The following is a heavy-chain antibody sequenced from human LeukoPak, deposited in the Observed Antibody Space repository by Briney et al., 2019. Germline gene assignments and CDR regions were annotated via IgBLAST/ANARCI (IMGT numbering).Heavy chain of an antibody. CDR2: IKQDGSEK. D-gene: IGHD3-22*01. CDR3: ARDGSGYATFDY. Sequence: GGSLRLSCAASGFTFSNYWMSWVRQAPGKGLEWVANIKQDGSEKYYVDSVKGRFTISRDNAKNSLYLQMNSLRAEDTAVYYCARDGSGYATFDYWGQGTLVTVSS. V-gene: IGHV3-7*01. J-gene: IGHJ4*02. CDR1: GFTFSNYW.